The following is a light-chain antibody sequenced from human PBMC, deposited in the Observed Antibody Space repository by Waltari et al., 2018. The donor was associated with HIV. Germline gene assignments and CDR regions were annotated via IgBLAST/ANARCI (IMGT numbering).Light chain of an antibody. Sequence: QSALIQPPSVSGSPGQSITISCTGTSSDVGNYNLVSWYQQHPGKAPKLIIYEAIKRPSGVSNRISASKSGNTASLTISGLQAEDEADYYCCSYGGSSTWVFGGGTKVTVL. V-gene: IGLV2-23*01. CDR2: EAI. CDR3: CSYGGSSTWV. CDR1: SSDVGNYNL. J-gene: IGLJ3*02.